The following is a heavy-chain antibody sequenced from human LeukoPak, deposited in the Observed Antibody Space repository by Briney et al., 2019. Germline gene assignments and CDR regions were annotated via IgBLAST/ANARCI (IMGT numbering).Heavy chain of an antibody. V-gene: IGHV1-24*01. CDR1: GYTLTELS. CDR2: FDPEDGET. D-gene: IGHD2-2*02. J-gene: IGHJ3*02. Sequence: ASVKVSCKVSGYTLTELSMHWVRQAPRKGLEWMGGFDPEDGETIYAQKFQGRVTMTEDTSTDTAYMELSSLRSEDTAVYHCATAILEIYRGRAFDIWGQGTMVTVSS. CDR3: ATAILEIYRGRAFDI.